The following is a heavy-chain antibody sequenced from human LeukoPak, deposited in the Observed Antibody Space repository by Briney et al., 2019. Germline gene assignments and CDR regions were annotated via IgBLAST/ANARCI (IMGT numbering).Heavy chain of an antibody. Sequence: GASVKVSCKASGYTFTDYYMHWVRQAPRQGLEWVGRINPNSGGTNYAQKFQGRVTMTRDTSISTAYMELTRLTSDDTAVYYCAKAKTIVGTFGFDYWGQGTLVTVSS. D-gene: IGHD2/OR15-2a*01. CDR1: GYTFTDYY. CDR3: AKAKTIVGTFGFDY. V-gene: IGHV1-2*06. J-gene: IGHJ4*02. CDR2: INPNSGGT.